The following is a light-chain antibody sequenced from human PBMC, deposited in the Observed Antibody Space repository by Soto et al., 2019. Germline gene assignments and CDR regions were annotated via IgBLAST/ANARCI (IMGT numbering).Light chain of an antibody. Sequence: QSVLTQPASVSGSPGQPITISCTGTSSDVGGYNYVSWYQQHPGKAPKVMIYDVSNRPSGVSNRFSGSKSGNTASLTISGLKAEDEADYYCTSYSSTSHVVFGGGTKLTVL. CDR2: DVS. J-gene: IGLJ2*01. CDR3: TSYSSTSHVV. V-gene: IGLV2-14*01. CDR1: SSDVGGYNY.